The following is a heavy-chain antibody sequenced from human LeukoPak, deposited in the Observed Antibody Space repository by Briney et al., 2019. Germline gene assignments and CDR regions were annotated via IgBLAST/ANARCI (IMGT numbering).Heavy chain of an antibody. CDR1: GYTFTSYA. V-gene: IGHV1-3*01. D-gene: IGHD3-3*01. J-gene: IGHJ4*02. CDR3: ARPSTLVRFLEWQFDY. CDR2: INAGNGNT. Sequence: ASVKVSCKASGYTFTSYAMHWVRQAPGQRLEWMGWINAGNGNTKYSQKFQGRVTFTRDTSASTAYMELSSLRSEDTAVYYCARPSTLVRFLEWQFDYWGQGTLVTVSS.